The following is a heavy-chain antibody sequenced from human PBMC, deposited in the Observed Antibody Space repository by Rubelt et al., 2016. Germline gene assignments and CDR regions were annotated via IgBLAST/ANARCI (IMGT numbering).Heavy chain of an antibody. D-gene: IGHD2-2*01. J-gene: IGHJ4*02. V-gene: IGHV4-59*01. CDR2: VYYSGST. Sequence: QVQLQESGPGLVKSSETLSLTCTVSGTSIKGFYWSWIRQPPGKGLEWIGYVYYSGSTNYNPSLRSRLTISVDTSRNQFSLKLTSVTAAATAFYFCAGCGSYCSTTNCPPDSWGQGTLVTVSA. CDR1: GTSIKGFY. CDR3: AGCGSYCSTTNCPPDS.